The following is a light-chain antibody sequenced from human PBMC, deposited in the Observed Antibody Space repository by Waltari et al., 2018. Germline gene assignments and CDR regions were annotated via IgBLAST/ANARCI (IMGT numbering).Light chain of an antibody. CDR3: QEYGSSLTWT. CDR2: SAS. V-gene: IGKV3-20*01. CDR1: QSVRSSY. Sequence: EIVLTQSPGTLSLSPGERATLSCRASQSVRSSYLAWYQQKSGQPPRLLIYSASSRATGIPDRFIGSGSGTDFTLTINRLEPEDFAVYYCQEYGSSLTWTFGQGTKVEIK. J-gene: IGKJ1*01.